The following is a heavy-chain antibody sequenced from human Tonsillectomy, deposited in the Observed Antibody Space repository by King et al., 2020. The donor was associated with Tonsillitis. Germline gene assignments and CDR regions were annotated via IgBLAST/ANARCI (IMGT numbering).Heavy chain of an antibody. CDR1: GFTFSSYG. J-gene: IGHJ4*02. V-gene: IGHV3-30*02. CDR3: AKDVTLGSSWYGGDYYFDY. Sequence: VQLVESGGGVVQPGGSLRLSCAASGFTFSSYGMHWVRQAPGKGLEWVAFIRYDGSNKYYADSVKGRFTISRDNSKNTLYLQMNSLSAEDTAVYYWAKDVTLGSSWYGGDYYFDYWGQGTLVTVSS. D-gene: IGHD6-13*01. CDR2: IRYDGSNK.